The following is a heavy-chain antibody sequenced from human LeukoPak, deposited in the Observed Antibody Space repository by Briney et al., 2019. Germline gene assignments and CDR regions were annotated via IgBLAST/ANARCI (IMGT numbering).Heavy chain of an antibody. CDR3: ARLVENTYYYDSSEYYFDY. D-gene: IGHD3-22*01. J-gene: IGHJ4*02. Sequence: SETLSLTCTVSGGSISSGDYYWRWIRQPPGKGLEWIGYIYYSGSTYYNPSLKSRVTISVDTSKNQFSLKLSSVTAADTAVYYCARLVENTYYYDSSEYYFDYWGQGTLVTVSS. CDR1: GGSISSGDYY. V-gene: IGHV4-30-4*08. CDR2: IYYSGST.